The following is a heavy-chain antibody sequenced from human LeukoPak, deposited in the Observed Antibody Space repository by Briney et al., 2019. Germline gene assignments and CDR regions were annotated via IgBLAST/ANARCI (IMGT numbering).Heavy chain of an antibody. V-gene: IGHV1-46*01. J-gene: IGHJ5*02. CDR3: ARVQASGDIVVVPAGFDP. CDR1: GYSFTSYY. D-gene: IGHD2-2*01. CDR2: INPSGGST. Sequence: ASVKVSCKASGYSFTSYYMHWVRQAPGQGLEWMGIINPSGGSTSYAQKFQGRVTMTRDTSTGTVYMELSSLRSEDTAVYYCARVQASGDIVVVPAGFDPWGQGTLVTVSS.